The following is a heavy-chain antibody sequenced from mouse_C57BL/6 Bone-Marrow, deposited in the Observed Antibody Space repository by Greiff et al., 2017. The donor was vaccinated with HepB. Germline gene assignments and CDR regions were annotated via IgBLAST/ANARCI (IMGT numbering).Heavy chain of an antibody. CDR1: GFNFNDYY. J-gene: IGHJ1*03. CDR3: ARITTGTWYCDV. D-gene: IGHD1-1*01. Sequence: VQLQQSGAELVKPGASVKLSCTASGFNFNDYYMHWVKQRPEQGLEWIGRIDPEDGDTKYAAKFQGKATITADTSSNTAYLQLSSLTSEDSAVYYCARITTGTWYCDVWGTGTTVTVSS. CDR2: IDPEDGDT. V-gene: IGHV14-2*01.